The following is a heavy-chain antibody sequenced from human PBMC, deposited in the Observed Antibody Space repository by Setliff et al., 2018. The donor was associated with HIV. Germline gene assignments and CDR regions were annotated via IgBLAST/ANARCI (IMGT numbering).Heavy chain of an antibody. V-gene: IGHV3-11*01. CDR1: GFTFSDYY. CDR3: ARGVYYYYDSDAYWYWFDP. CDR2: ISTSSATK. Sequence: GSLRLSCVASGFTFSDYYMIWIRQAPGQGLEWVSYISTSSATKYYADSVKGRFTISRDNAKNSLYLQMNSVRADDTAVYYCARGVYYYYDSDAYWYWFDPWGQGTLVTVSS. J-gene: IGHJ5*02. D-gene: IGHD3-22*01.